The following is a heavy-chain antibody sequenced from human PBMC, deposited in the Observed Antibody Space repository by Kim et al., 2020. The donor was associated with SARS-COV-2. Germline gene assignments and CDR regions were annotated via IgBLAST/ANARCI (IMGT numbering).Heavy chain of an antibody. CDR2: IKSKTDGGTT. V-gene: IGHV3-15*01. CDR3: TTPLTYYYDSSGYYSAYTLDY. J-gene: IGHJ4*02. Sequence: GGSLRLSCAASGFTFSNAWMSWVRQAPGKGLEWVGRIKSKTDGGTTDYAAPVKGRFTISRDDSKNTLYLQMNSLKTEDTAVYYCTTPLTYYYDSSGYYSAYTLDYWGQGTLVTVSS. CDR1: GFTFSNAW. D-gene: IGHD3-22*01.